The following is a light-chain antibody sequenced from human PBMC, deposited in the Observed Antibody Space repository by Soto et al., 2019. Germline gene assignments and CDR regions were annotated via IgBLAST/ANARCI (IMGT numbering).Light chain of an antibody. J-gene: IGLJ1*01. V-gene: IGLV6-57*02. Sequence: NFMLTQPHSVSESPGKTVTISCTGSSGSIASNYVQWYQQRPGSAPTTVIYEDNQRPSGVPARFSGSIDSSSNSASLTISGLKTEDEAYYYCQSYDSSNRVFGTGTKVTVL. CDR3: QSYDSSNRV. CDR2: EDN. CDR1: SGSIASNY.